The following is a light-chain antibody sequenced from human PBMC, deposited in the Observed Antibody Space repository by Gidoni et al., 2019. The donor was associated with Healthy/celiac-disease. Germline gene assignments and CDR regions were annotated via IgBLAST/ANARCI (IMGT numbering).Light chain of an antibody. CDR1: SSDVGGYNY. V-gene: IGLV2-14*03. CDR3: SSYTSSSTLV. CDR2: AVS. Sequence: QSALTQPASVSGYPGKSITISCTGTSSDVGGYNYVSWYQQHPGKAPKLMIYAVSNRPSGVSNRFSGSKSGNTASLTISGLQAEDEADYYCSSYTSSSTLVFGGGTKLTVL. J-gene: IGLJ2*01.